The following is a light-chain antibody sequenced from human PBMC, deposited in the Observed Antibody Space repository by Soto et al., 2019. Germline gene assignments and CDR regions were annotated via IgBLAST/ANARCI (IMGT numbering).Light chain of an antibody. Sequence: AIQMTQSLSSLSASVGDRVTITCRASQGIRHYLGWYQQKPGKAPKLLIYAASSLQSGVPSRFSGSGSGTDFTLTISSLQPEDFASSYCLQDYNSPLTFGGGTKVEIK. CDR1: QGIRHY. CDR2: AAS. V-gene: IGKV1-6*01. J-gene: IGKJ4*01. CDR3: LQDYNSPLT.